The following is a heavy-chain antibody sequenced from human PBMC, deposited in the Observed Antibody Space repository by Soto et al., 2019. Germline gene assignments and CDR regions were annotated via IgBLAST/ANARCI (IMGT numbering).Heavy chain of an antibody. V-gene: IGHV1-18*01. Sequence: ASVKVSCKASGYTFTSYGISWVRQAPGQGLEWMGWISAYNGNTNYAQKLQVRVTMTTDTSTSTAYMELRSLRSDDTAVYYCARDSGSYSTNRFFDYWGQGTLVTVS. CDR3: ARDSGSYSTNRFFDY. CDR2: ISAYNGNT. CDR1: GYTFTSYG. J-gene: IGHJ4*02. D-gene: IGHD1-26*01.